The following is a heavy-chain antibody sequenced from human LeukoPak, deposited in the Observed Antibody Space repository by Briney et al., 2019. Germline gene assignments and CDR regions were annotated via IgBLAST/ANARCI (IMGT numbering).Heavy chain of an antibody. CDR2: IGTARDT. CDR3: VRGEEHTNIWSTFGGYGLDV. CDR1: GFTFGNYD. J-gene: IGHJ6*02. D-gene: IGHD3-3*01. V-gene: IGHV3-13*01. Sequence: GGSLRLSCVASGFTFGNYDMHWVRQVPGRGLEWVAAIGTARDTYYPGSVKGRITISRENSKKSLYLQMDNVRVKDTAVYYCVRGEEHTNIWSTFGGYGLDVWGQGITATVSS.